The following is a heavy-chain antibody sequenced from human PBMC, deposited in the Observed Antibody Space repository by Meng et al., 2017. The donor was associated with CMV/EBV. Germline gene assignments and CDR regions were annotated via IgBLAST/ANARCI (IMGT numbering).Heavy chain of an antibody. Sequence: GESLKISCTASGFTFGDYAMSWVRQAPGKGLEWVGFIRSKAYGGTTEYAASVKGRFTISRDDSKNSLSLQMNSLRADDTAVYYCARVGDLAHYFDYWGQGTLVTVSS. J-gene: IGHJ4*02. V-gene: IGHV3-49*04. CDR1: GFTFGDYA. CDR2: IRSKAYGGTT. CDR3: ARVGDLAHYFDY. D-gene: IGHD1-26*01.